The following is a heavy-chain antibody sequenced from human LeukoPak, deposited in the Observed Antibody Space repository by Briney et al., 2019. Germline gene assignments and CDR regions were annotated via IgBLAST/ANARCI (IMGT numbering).Heavy chain of an antibody. CDR3: ARVQHMVRGKALDY. V-gene: IGHV1-46*01. J-gene: IGHJ4*02. Sequence: VASVKVSCKASGYSFTNFYIHWVRQAPGQGLEWTGIINPSGGSTNYAQKFQGRVTMTSDTSASTVYLDLSSLRSEDTAIYYCARVQHMVRGKALDYWGQGTLVTVSS. CDR1: GYSFTNFY. CDR2: INPSGGST. D-gene: IGHD3-10*01.